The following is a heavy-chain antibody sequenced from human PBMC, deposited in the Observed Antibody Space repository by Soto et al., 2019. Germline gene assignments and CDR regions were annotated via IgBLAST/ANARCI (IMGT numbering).Heavy chain of an antibody. Sequence: SQTLSLTFAISGDSVSSNSSAWNCISQSPSRGLEWLGRTYYRSKWYNDYAVSVKSRITINPDTSKNQFSLQLNSVTPEDTAVYYCARDLLSPVWFDPWGQGTLVTVSS. J-gene: IGHJ5*02. V-gene: IGHV6-1*01. CDR3: ARDLLSPVWFDP. CDR2: TYYRSKWYN. CDR1: GDSVSSNSSA.